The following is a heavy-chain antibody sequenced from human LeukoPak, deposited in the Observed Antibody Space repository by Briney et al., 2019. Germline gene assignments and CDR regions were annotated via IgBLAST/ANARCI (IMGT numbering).Heavy chain of an antibody. V-gene: IGHV4-34*01. J-gene: IGHJ6*03. D-gene: IGHD2-15*01. Sequence: SETLSLTCAVYGESFSGYYWSWIRQPPGKGLEWIGEINHSGSTNYNPSLKSRVTISVDTSKNQFSLKLSSVTAADTGVYYCARGRLEIVVVVAATTPYYYYYVDVWGKGTTVTVSS. CDR2: INHSGST. CDR3: ARGRLEIVVVVAATTPYYYYYVDV. CDR1: GESFSGYY.